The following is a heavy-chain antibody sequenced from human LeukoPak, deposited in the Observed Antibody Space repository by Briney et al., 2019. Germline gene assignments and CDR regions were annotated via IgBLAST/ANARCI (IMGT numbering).Heavy chain of an antibody. CDR1: GFIFDDYA. J-gene: IGHJ4*02. V-gene: IGHV3-9*01. D-gene: IGHD6-6*01. CDR2: ISWNSGSI. Sequence: TGGSLRLSCAASGFIFDDYAMHWVRQAPGKGLEWVSGISWNSGSIGYADSVKGRFTISRDNAKNSLYLQMNSLRAEDTALYYCAKDRDYSSSGASVDYWGQGTLVTASS. CDR3: AKDRDYSSSGASVDY.